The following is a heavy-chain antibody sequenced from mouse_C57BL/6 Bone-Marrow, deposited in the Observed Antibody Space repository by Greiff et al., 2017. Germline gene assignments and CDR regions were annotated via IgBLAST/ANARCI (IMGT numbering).Heavy chain of an antibody. CDR2: IDPRSGNT. CDR3: ERPYGDAYNY. V-gene: IGHV1-81*01. J-gene: IGHJ2*01. D-gene: IGHD1-1*01. Sequence: QVHVKQSGAELARPGASVKLSCKASGYTFTSYGISWVKQRTGQGLEWIGEIDPRSGNTYYNEKFKGKATLTEDKSSSTAYMELLSLTSEDSAFYFCERPYGDAYNYWGQGTTLTVSS. CDR1: GYTFTSYG.